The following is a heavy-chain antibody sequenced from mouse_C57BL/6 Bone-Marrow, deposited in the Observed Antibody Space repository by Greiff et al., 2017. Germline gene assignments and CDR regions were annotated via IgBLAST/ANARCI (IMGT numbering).Heavy chain of an antibody. Sequence: VKLVESGAELAKPGASVKMSCKASGYTFTTYPIEWMKQNHGKSLEWIGNFHPYNDDTKYNEKFKGKATLTVEKSSSTVYLELSRLTSDDSAVYYCARGWIYYYGSSYGDYAMDYWGQGTSVTVSS. CDR2: FHPYNDDT. V-gene: IGHV1-47*01. D-gene: IGHD1-1*01. CDR3: ARGWIYYYGSSYGDYAMDY. J-gene: IGHJ4*01. CDR1: GYTFTTYP.